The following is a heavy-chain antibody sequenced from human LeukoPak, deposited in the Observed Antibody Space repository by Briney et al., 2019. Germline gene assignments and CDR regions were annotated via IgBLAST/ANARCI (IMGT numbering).Heavy chain of an antibody. CDR2: INHSGST. Sequence: SETLSLTCAVYGGSFSGYYWGWIRQPPGKGLEWIGEINHSGSTNYNPSLKSRVTISVDTSKNQFSLKLSSVTAADTAVYYCARETPGAGHFDYWGQGSLVTVSS. CDR3: ARETPGAGHFDY. J-gene: IGHJ4*02. V-gene: IGHV4-34*01. D-gene: IGHD7-27*01. CDR1: GGSFSGYY.